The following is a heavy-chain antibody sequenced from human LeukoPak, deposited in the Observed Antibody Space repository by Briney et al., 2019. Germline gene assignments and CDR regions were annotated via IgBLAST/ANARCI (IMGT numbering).Heavy chain of an antibody. D-gene: IGHD3-16*02. V-gene: IGHV4-39*01. Sequence: SDTLSLTCTVSGGSISGSNYYWGWIRQPPGKGLEWIGSMYYSGNTDYNPALKSRVTISVDTSKNQFSLKVNSVTAADTAVYYCARTLGWASSRYPFDGWGQGTLVTVSS. CDR1: GGSISGSNYY. CDR2: MYYSGNT. CDR3: ARTLGWASSRYPFDG. J-gene: IGHJ4*02.